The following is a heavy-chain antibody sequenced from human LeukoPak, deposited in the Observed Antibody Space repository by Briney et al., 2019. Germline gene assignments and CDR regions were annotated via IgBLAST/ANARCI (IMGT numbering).Heavy chain of an antibody. Sequence: GGSLRLSCAASGFTFSSYSMNWVRQAPGKGLEWVSSISSSSSYIYYADSVKGRFTISRDNAKNSLYLQMNSLRAEDTAVYYCASFVRGVIPYFDYWGQGTLVTVSS. CDR3: ASFVRGVIPYFDY. J-gene: IGHJ4*02. V-gene: IGHV3-21*01. CDR1: GFTFSSYS. D-gene: IGHD3-10*01. CDR2: ISSSSSYI.